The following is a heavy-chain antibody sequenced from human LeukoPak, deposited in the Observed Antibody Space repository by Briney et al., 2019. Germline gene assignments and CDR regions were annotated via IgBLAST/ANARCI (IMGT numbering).Heavy chain of an antibody. Sequence: GASVKVSCKASGYTFTNSDINWVRQAAGQGLEWMGWMNPDSGNTGYARNSQGRVTMTRNTSISTAYMELSSLRSEDTAVYYCARYITMVRGGSWFDPWGQGTLVTVSS. CDR1: GYTFTNSD. J-gene: IGHJ5*02. CDR3: ARYITMVRGGSWFDP. CDR2: MNPDSGNT. V-gene: IGHV1-8*01. D-gene: IGHD3-10*01.